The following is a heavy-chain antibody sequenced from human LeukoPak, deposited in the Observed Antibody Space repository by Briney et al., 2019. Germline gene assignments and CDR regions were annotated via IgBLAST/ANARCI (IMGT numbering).Heavy chain of an antibody. CDR1: GFTFSSYA. V-gene: IGHV3-30-3*01. Sequence: GGSLRLSCAASGFTFSSYAMHWVRQAPAKGLEWVAVISYDGSNKYYADSVKGRFTISRDNSKNTLYLQMNSLRAEDTAVYYCARDYDFWSGYYYYFDYWGQGTLVTVSS. J-gene: IGHJ4*02. CDR2: ISYDGSNK. CDR3: ARDYDFWSGYYYYFDY. D-gene: IGHD3-3*01.